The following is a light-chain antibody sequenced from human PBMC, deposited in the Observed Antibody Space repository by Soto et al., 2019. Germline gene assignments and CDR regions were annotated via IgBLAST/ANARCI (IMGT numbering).Light chain of an antibody. CDR3: CSYANSDTLV. Sequence: QSALTQPASVSGSPGQSITISCTGTSSDVGNYNLVSWYQHHPGKAPKLLIYEVSKRPSGASNRFSGSKSGNTASLTISGLQADDEAEYYCCSYANSDTLVFGGGTKVTVL. CDR1: SSDVGNYNL. J-gene: IGLJ2*01. CDR2: EVS. V-gene: IGLV2-23*02.